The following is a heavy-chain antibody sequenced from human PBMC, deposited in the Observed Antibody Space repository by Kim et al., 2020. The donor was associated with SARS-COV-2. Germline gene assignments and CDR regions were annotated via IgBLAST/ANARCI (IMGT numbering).Heavy chain of an antibody. D-gene: IGHD5-12*01. V-gene: IGHV3-21*01. J-gene: IGHJ4*02. CDR2: ISESSTYT. CDR1: GFTFSSYN. CDR3: ARETYAAIKYSGYDKAPFGG. Sequence: GGSLRLSCAASGFTFSSYNMNWVRQAPGKGLEWVSGISESSTYTYYADSVKGRFTISRDKAKNSLYLQMNSLRAEDTAVYYCARETYAAIKYSGYDKAPFGGGGEGTSVSASS.